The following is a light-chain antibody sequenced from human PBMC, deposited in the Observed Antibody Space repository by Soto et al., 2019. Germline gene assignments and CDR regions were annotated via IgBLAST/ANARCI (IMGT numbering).Light chain of an antibody. CDR3: QQANSFAGGLT. CDR2: ATS. V-gene: IGKV1D-12*01. CDR1: QGIYSR. Sequence: DIQMTQSPSSVSASVGDTVTITCRASQGIYSRLAWYQQKPGKAPELLIYATSTLQNGVPSRFSGSGFGTDFTLSISSLQPEDSASYFCQQANSFAGGLTFGGGTKVDI. J-gene: IGKJ4*01.